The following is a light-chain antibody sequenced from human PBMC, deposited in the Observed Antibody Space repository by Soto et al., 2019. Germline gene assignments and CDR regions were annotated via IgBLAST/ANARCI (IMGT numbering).Light chain of an antibody. Sequence: IHMPQSPSTLSASVGDRFTVTCRASQSFSGWLAWYQQKPGKAPKLLIYDVSTLESGVPSRFSGGGSGTEFTLTISSLQPDDFATYYCQQFRTFGQGTKVDI. J-gene: IGKJ1*01. V-gene: IGKV1-5*01. CDR2: DVS. CDR3: QQFRT. CDR1: QSFSGW.